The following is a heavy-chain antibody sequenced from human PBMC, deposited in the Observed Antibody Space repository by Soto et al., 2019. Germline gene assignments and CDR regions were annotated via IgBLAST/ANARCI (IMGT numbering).Heavy chain of an antibody. CDR1: GFTFSSYW. V-gene: IGHV3-7*01. CDR2: IKQDGSEK. J-gene: IGHJ4*02. CDR3: SRGRGVDPNFDY. Sequence: GGSLRLSCAASGFTFSSYWMSWVRQAPGKGLEWVANIKQDGSEKYYVDSVKGRFTISRDNAKNSLYLQMNSLRAEDTAGYYCSRGRGVDPNFDYWGQGTLVTVSS. D-gene: IGHD3-10*01.